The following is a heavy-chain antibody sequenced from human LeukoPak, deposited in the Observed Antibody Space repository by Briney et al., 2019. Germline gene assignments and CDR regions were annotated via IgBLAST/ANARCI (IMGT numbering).Heavy chain of an antibody. CDR2: ISYDGSNK. CDR1: DFTVSSYG. J-gene: IGHJ4*02. D-gene: IGHD2-2*01. Sequence: GGSLRLSCAASDFTVSSYGMHWVRQAPGKGLEWVAVISYDGSNKYYADSVKGRFTISRDNSQNTLYLQMNSLRPEDTAVYYCAREYCSSSSCHFDYWGQGTLVTVSS. CDR3: AREYCSSSSCHFDY. V-gene: IGHV3-30*03.